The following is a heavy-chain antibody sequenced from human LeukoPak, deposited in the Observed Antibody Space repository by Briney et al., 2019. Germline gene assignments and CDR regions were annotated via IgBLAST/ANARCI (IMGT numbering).Heavy chain of an antibody. CDR3: VKYLPPSGYQFALDI. J-gene: IGHJ3*02. CDR2: IFHSGGAT. Sequence: PGGSLRLSCAASGFTFTTYAMSWVRQAPGKGLEWVSSIFHSGGATYYTDSVKGRFTISSDTSKNTLYLQMNGLRVEDTAVYYCVKYLPPSGYQFALDIWGQGTLVTVSA. D-gene: IGHD5-12*01. V-gene: IGHV3-23*01. CDR1: GFTFTTYA.